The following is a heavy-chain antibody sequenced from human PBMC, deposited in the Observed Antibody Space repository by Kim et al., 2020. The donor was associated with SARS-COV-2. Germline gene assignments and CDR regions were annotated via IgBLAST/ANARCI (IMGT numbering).Heavy chain of an antibody. D-gene: IGHD3-10*01. CDR2: IYYSGTT. CDR3: AREGGGDSYGSNWFDP. V-gene: IGHV4-39*07. Sequence: SETLSLTCTVSGDSISSTNFYWGWLRQSPGMGLEWIGDIYYSGTTYYNPSLKSRVTISVDTSKNQFSLKMTSVTAADTALYFCAREGGGDSYGSNWFDP. J-gene: IGHJ5*02. CDR1: GDSISSTNFY.